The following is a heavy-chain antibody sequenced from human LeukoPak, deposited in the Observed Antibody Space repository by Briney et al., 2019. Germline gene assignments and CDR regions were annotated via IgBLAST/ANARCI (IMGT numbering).Heavy chain of an antibody. J-gene: IGHJ4*02. Sequence: ASVKVSCTASGGTFSSYAISWVRQAPGQGLEWMGRIIPILGIANYAQKFQGRVTITADKSTSTAYMELSSLRSEDTAVYYCARGGVVGATGNYFDYWGQGTLVTVSS. CDR2: IIPILGIA. D-gene: IGHD1-26*01. CDR3: ARGGVVGATGNYFDY. CDR1: GGTFSSYA. V-gene: IGHV1-69*04.